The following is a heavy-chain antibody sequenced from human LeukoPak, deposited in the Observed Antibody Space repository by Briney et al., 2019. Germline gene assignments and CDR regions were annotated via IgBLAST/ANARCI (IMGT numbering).Heavy chain of an antibody. J-gene: IGHJ4*02. CDR1: GGSISSSSYY. D-gene: IGHD3-22*01. CDR2: IYYSGST. Sequence: PSETLSLTCTVSGGSISSSSYYWDWIRRPPGKGLEWIGSIYYSGSTNYNPSLKSRVTISVDPSKNQFSLKLSSVTAADTAVYYCARHMGPPYYYDSSGYYSTWGQGTLVAVSS. V-gene: IGHV4-39*01. CDR3: ARHMGPPYYYDSSGYYST.